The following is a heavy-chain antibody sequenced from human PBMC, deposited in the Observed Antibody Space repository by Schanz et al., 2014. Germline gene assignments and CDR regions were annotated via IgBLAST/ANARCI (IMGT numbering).Heavy chain of an antibody. J-gene: IGHJ4*02. CDR2: IGYDGSEK. Sequence: VQLVESGGGLVQPGGSLRLSCAASGFTFSTYWMHWVRQAPGKGLEWVANIGYDGSEKYYVDSVKGRFTISRDNSKDTLYMQMSGLTPEDTAVYYCARGPIPIQGVPMDFWGQGTLVTVSS. V-gene: IGHV3-33*08. CDR3: ARGPIPIQGVPMDF. D-gene: IGHD3-10*01. CDR1: GFTFSTYW.